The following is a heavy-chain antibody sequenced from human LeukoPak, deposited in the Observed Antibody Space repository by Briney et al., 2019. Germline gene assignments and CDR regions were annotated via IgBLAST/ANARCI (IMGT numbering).Heavy chain of an antibody. J-gene: IGHJ4*02. CDR1: GYSFISYW. CDR2: IYPGDSET. D-gene: IGHD1-26*01. Sequence: GESLKISCKGSGYSFISYWIGWVRQMPGKGPEWMGIIYPGDSETRYSPSFQGQVTISADKSISTAYLQWSSLKASDTAMYYCARRVGSTHFDYWGQGTLVTVSS. CDR3: ARRVGSTHFDY. V-gene: IGHV5-51*01.